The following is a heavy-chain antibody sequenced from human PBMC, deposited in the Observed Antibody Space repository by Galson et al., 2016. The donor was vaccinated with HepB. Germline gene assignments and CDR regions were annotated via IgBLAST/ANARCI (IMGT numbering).Heavy chain of an antibody. V-gene: IGHV1-69*13. CDR3: ARGGTTILAEYFQD. CDR1: GGTFTTYP. CDR2: AIPIFGTA. D-gene: IGHD1-1*01. Sequence: SVKVSCKVSGGTFTTYPISWVRQAPGQGLEWMGGAIPIFGTATYAQKFQGRVTITADESTSTASMELTSLRSEDTAIYYCARGGTTILAEYFQDWGQGTLVTVSS. J-gene: IGHJ1*01.